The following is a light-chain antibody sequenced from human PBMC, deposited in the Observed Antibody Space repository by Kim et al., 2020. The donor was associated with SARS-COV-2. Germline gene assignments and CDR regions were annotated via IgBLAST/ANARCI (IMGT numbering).Light chain of an antibody. J-gene: IGLJ3*02. Sequence: APGKTARITCGGNNIGGKSMHWYQQKPGQAPVLVIYYDSDRPSGIPERFSGSNSGNTATLTISRVEAGDEADYYCQVWDSSSDHWVFGGGTQLTVL. CDR2: YDS. CDR3: QVWDSSSDHWV. CDR1: NIGGKS. V-gene: IGLV3-21*04.